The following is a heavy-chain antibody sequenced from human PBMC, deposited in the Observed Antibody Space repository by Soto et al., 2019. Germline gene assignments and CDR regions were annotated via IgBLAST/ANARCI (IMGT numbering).Heavy chain of an antibody. J-gene: IGHJ2*01. CDR1: GFTFSSYA. CDR2: ISYDGSNK. V-gene: IGHV3-30-3*01. CDR3: ARESGCGGDCPNWYFDL. Sequence: QVQLVESGGGVVQPGRSLRLSCAASGFTFSSYAMHWVRQAPGKGLEWVAVISYDGSNKYYADSVKGRFTISRDNSNNTLYLQMNSLRAEDTAVYYFARESGCGGDCPNWYFDLWGSGTLVTVSS. D-gene: IGHD2-21*02.